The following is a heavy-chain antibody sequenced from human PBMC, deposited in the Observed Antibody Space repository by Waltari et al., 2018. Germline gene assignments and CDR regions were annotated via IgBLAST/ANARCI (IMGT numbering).Heavy chain of an antibody. CDR1: GFTFSTYW. Sequence: DVQLVESGGGLVQPGGSLRISCAASGFTFSTYWMHWLRQAPGKGLVWVSRVRIDGTTTDYADSVKGRFTISRDNAKNTLYLRMNSLRTEDTAVYYCAKVGILAGYNYGIDVWGQGTTVTVSS. CDR2: VRIDGTTT. CDR3: AKVGILAGYNYGIDV. D-gene: IGHD3-9*01. V-gene: IGHV3-74*01. J-gene: IGHJ6*02.